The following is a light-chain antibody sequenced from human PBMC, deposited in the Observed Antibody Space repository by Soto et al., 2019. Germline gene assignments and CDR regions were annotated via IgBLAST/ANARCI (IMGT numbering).Light chain of an antibody. CDR2: AAS. Sequence: DIQMTQSPPSVFESEEDKVTSTFRASKGITTGLAWYQQKPGKAPKLLIYAASSLQSGVPSRFSGSGSGTDFTLTISSLQPEDFATYYCQQANSFPHTFGQGTKLEIK. CDR3: QQANSFPHT. J-gene: IGKJ2*01. V-gene: IGKV1-12*01. CDR1: KGITTG.